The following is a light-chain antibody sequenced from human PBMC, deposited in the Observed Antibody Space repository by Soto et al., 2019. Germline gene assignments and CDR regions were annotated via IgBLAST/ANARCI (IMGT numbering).Light chain of an antibody. CDR2: EVS. J-gene: IGLJ1*01. CDR3: SSYTSSSIDDV. Sequence: QSVLTQPASVSGSPGQSITISCTGTSSDVGGYNYVSWYQQHPGKAPKLMIYEVSNRPSGVSNPFSGSKSGNTASLTISGLQAEDEADYYCSSYTSSSIDDVFGTGTKLTVL. CDR1: SSDVGGYNY. V-gene: IGLV2-14*01.